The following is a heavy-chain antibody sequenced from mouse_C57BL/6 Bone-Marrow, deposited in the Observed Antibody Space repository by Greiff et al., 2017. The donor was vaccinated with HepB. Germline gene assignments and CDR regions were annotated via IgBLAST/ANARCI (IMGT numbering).Heavy chain of an antibody. Sequence: EVQLVESGGGLVQPKGSLKLSCAASGFSFNTYAMNWVRQAPGKGLEWVARIRSKSNNYATYYADSVKDRFTISRDDSESMLYLQMNNLKTEDTAMYYCVLYDYDWFAYWGQGTLVTVSA. CDR2: IRSKSNNYAT. D-gene: IGHD2-4*01. CDR3: VLYDYDWFAY. J-gene: IGHJ3*01. V-gene: IGHV10-1*01. CDR1: GFSFNTYA.